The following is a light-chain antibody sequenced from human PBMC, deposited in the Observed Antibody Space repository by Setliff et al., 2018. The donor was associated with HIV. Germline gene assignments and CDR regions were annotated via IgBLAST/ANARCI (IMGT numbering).Light chain of an antibody. CDR1: SSDVGSYNL. J-gene: IGLJ1*01. CDR2: EVI. Sequence: QSALTQPASVSGSPGQSITISCTGTSSDVGSYNLVSWYQQHPGKAPKLMIYEVIKRPSGVSNRFSGSKSGNTASLTISGLQAEDEADYYCCSYAGSSTYAFGTGTKVTVL. CDR3: CSYAGSSTYA. V-gene: IGLV2-23*02.